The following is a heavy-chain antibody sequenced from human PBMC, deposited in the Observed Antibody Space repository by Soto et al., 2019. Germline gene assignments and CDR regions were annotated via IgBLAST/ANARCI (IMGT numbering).Heavy chain of an antibody. Sequence: GALRLSCAASGFTFSSDAMSWVRQAPGKGLEWVSAISGSGGSTYYADSVKGRFTISRDNSKNTLYLQMNSLRAEDTAVYYCAKSCDCCSGYSDYLVYWAQGALVTVSS. CDR3: AKSCDCCSGYSDYLVY. V-gene: IGHV3-23*01. J-gene: IGHJ4*02. CDR2: ISGSGGST. CDR1: GFTFSSDA. D-gene: IGHD3-3*01.